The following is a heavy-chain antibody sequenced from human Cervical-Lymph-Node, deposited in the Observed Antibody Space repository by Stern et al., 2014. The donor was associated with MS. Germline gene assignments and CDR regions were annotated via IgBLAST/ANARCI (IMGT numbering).Heavy chain of an antibody. CDR1: GYTFPPFH. CDR3: ARISLLAAGRRSYALDV. CDR2: IDHNRGGS. J-gene: IGHJ6*02. V-gene: IGHV1-2*06. Sequence: QMQLVQSGAEVKKPGASLKVSCKPYGYTFPPFHIHRVRQAPGKGIAWMGRIDHNRGGSRDLQKFEGRVIMTRDTSISTAYMEISRLRSDDTAVYYCARISLLAAGRRSYALDVGGQGTTVTVSS. D-gene: IGHD6-13*01.